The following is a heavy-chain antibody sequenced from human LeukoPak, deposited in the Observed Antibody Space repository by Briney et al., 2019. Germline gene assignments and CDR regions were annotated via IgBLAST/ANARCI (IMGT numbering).Heavy chain of an antibody. D-gene: IGHD6-13*01. V-gene: IGHV3-23*01. CDR3: AKEKAGPPRLLVPFGEGIAAAGPFDY. CDR2: ITGGGGII. J-gene: IGHJ4*02. CDR1: GFTFSSYA. Sequence: GGSRRLSCAASGFTFSSYAMSWVRQVPGKGLECVSTITGGGGIIYYADSVRGRFTISRDNAKDSLYVQMNSLRAEDTAVYYCAKEKAGPPRLLVPFGEGIAAAGPFDYWGQGTLVTVFS.